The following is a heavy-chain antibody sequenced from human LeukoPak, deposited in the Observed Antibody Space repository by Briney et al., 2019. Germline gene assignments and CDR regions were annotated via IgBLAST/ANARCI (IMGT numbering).Heavy chain of an antibody. CDR3: AGDSSSWYGAQGLYYYYYGMDV. Sequence: PSETLSLTCTVSGGSISSSSYYWSWIRQPPGKGLEWIGYIYYSGSTNYNPSLKSRVTISVDTSKNQFSLKLSSVTAADTAVYYCAGDSSSWYGAQGLYYYYYGMDVWGQGTTVTVSS. CDR1: GGSISSSSYY. V-gene: IGHV4-61*01. J-gene: IGHJ6*02. D-gene: IGHD6-13*01. CDR2: IYYSGST.